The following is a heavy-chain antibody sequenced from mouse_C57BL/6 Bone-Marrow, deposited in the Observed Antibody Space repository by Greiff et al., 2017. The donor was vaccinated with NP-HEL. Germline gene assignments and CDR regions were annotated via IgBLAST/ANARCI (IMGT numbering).Heavy chain of an antibody. Sequence: EVKLVESGGGLVKPGGSLKLSCAASGFTFSSYTMSWVRQTPEKRLEWVATISGGGGNTYYPDSVKGRFTISRDNAKNTLYLQMSSLRSEDTALYYCAREGYYYGSSYVRYFDYWGQGTTLTVSS. CDR3: AREGYYYGSSYVRYFDY. CDR1: GFTFSSYT. V-gene: IGHV5-9*01. J-gene: IGHJ2*01. CDR2: ISGGGGNT. D-gene: IGHD1-1*01.